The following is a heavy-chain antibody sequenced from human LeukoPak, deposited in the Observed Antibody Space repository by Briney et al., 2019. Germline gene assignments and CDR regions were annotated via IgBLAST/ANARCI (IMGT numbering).Heavy chain of an antibody. Sequence: GGSLRLSCAASGFTFSNLPMSWVRQAPGKGLDWVSAISGPGGSTYYAESVKDRFTISRDNSKNTLYLQMSSLRAEDTAVYYCARDRSSGWSYYFDYWGQGSLVTVSS. CDR3: ARDRSSGWSYYFDY. V-gene: IGHV3-23*01. CDR1: GFTFSNLP. CDR2: ISGPGGST. D-gene: IGHD6-19*01. J-gene: IGHJ4*02.